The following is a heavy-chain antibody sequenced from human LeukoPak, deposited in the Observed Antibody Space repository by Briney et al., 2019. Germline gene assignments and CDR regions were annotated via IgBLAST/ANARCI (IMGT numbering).Heavy chain of an antibody. D-gene: IGHD6-6*01. Sequence: PGGSLRLSCAASGFTFSDHYMTWIRQAPGKGLEWVSYISNSGSTVKYADAVKGRCTISRDNAKNSLYLQMNSLRAEDTAVYYCTRDPRVVDYWGQGTLVTVSS. CDR1: GFTFSDHY. V-gene: IGHV3-11*01. CDR3: TRDPRVVDY. CDR2: ISNSGSTV. J-gene: IGHJ4*02.